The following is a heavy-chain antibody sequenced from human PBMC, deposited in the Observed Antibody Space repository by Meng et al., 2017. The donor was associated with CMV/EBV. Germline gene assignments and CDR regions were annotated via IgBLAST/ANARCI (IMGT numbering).Heavy chain of an antibody. V-gene: IGHV3-66*01. D-gene: IGHD6-19*01. CDR3: ASYSSGWYIQH. CDR1: GFTVSSNY. J-gene: IGHJ1*01. CDR2: IYSGGST. Sequence: GGGLVRPGGSLRLSCAASGFTVSSNYMSWVRQAPGKGLDGVSVIYSGGSTYYADSVKGRFTISRDNSKNTLYLQMNSLRAEDTAVYYCASYSSGWYIQHWGQGTLVTVSS.